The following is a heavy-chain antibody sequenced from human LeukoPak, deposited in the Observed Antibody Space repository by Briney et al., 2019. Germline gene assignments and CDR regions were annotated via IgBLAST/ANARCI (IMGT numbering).Heavy chain of an antibody. J-gene: IGHJ4*02. D-gene: IGHD2-21*02. CDR3: ARVNIVVVTATPDYFDY. CDR1: GFTFSSYA. CDR2: ISYDGSNK. V-gene: IGHV3-30-3*01. Sequence: PGGSLRLSCAASGFTFSSYAMHWVRQAPGKGLEWVAVISYDGSNKYYADSVKGRFTISRDNSKNTLYLQMNSLRAEDTAVYYCARVNIVVVTATPDYFDYWGQGTLVTVSS.